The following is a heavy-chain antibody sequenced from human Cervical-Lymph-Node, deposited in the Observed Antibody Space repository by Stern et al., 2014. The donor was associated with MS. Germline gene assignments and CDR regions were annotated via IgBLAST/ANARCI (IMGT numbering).Heavy chain of an antibody. Sequence: VQLVESGGGLIKPGGSLRLSCAAPGFTVSNNYMSWVHQAPGKGLEWVSLIYTDDSTYYAGSVKGRFTISRDSSKNKLFLQMNSLRAEDTAVYYCARAIFGVNTAAMAPDAFDTWGQGTMVTVSS. D-gene: IGHD3-3*01. CDR2: IYTDDST. CDR3: ARAIFGVNTAAMAPDAFDT. V-gene: IGHV3-53*01. J-gene: IGHJ3*02. CDR1: GFTVSNNY.